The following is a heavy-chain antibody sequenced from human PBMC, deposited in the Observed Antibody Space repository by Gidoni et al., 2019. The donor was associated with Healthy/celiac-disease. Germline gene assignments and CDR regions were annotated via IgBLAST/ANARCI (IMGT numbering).Heavy chain of an antibody. CDR1: GYTFTSYY. V-gene: IGHV1-46*01. CDR3: ARGEITFGGVIVYYYYYGMDV. J-gene: IGHJ6*02. Sequence: QVQLVQSGAAVKKPGASVKVSCQASGYTFTSYYMHWVRQAPGQGLEWMGIINPSGGSTSYAQKFQGRVTMTRDTSTSTVYMELSSLRSEDTAVYYCARGEITFGGVIVYYYYYGMDVWGQGTTVTVSS. D-gene: IGHD3-16*02. CDR2: INPSGGST.